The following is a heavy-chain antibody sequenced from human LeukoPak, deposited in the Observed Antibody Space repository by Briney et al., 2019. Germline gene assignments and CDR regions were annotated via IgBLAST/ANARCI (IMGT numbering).Heavy chain of an antibody. D-gene: IGHD3-3*01. CDR1: GFTFSDYY. CDR3: ARGGRDFWSGYYTRWDYYYGMDV. J-gene: IGHJ6*02. V-gene: IGHV3-11*01. Sequence: PGGSLRLSCAASGFTFSDYYMGWIRQAPGKGLEWVSYISSSGSTIYYADSVKGRFTISRDNAKNSLYLQMNSLRAEDTAVYYCARGGRDFWSGYYTRWDYYYGMDVWGQGTTVTVSS. CDR2: ISSSGSTI.